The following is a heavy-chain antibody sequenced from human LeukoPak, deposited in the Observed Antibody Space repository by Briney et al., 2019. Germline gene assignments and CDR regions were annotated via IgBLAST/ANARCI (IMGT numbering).Heavy chain of an antibody. Sequence: PSETLSLTCTVSGDSISSYYWSWIRQSPEKGLEWTGHIDYSGSTNYNPSLKSRVTISVDTSKNQFSLKLSSVTAADTAAYYCARESYSTGWYDYWGQGNLVTVSS. J-gene: IGHJ4*02. V-gene: IGHV4-59*01. D-gene: IGHD6-19*01. CDR1: GDSISSYY. CDR2: IDYSGST. CDR3: ARESYSTGWYDY.